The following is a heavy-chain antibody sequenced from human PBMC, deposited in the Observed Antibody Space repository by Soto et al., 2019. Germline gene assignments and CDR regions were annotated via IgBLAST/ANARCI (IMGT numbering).Heavy chain of an antibody. V-gene: IGHV4-30-2*01. J-gene: IGHJ4*02. Sequence: SETLSLTCTVSGGSISNAAYSWSWIRQPPGKGLEWIGYIYPSGMPFYNPSLRSRVTISIDRSDDQFSLNLKSVTAADTAVYYCARERGGYGLFDSWGQGTLVTVSS. CDR2: IYPSGMP. CDR3: ARERGGYGLFDS. CDR1: GGSISNAAYS. D-gene: IGHD5-18*01.